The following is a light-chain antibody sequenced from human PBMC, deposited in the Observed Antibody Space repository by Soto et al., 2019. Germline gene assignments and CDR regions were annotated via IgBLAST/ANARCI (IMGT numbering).Light chain of an antibody. J-gene: IGKJ1*01. V-gene: IGKV1-5*01. CDR2: DAS. Sequence: ASQRSSGWVGWYQQKAGKAPXXLRDDASSVQSGVASRCGGGGCGAEFTLIISSLEHDDVATYFEQQCPSYWTFGQGTKVDIK. CDR1: QRSSGW. CDR3: QQCPSYWT.